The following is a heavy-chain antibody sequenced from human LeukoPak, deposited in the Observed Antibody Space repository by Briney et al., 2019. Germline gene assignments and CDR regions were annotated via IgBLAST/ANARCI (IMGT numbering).Heavy chain of an antibody. Sequence: SETLSLTCTVSGGSISSSSYYWGWIRQPPGKXXXXXXSIYYSGSTCYNPSLKSRVTISVDTSKNQFSLKLSSVTAADTAVYYCARHRGTVVAATIDYWGQGTLVTVSS. CDR2: IYYSGST. CDR1: GGSISSSSYY. J-gene: IGHJ4*02. V-gene: IGHV4-39*01. D-gene: IGHD2-15*01. CDR3: ARHRGTVVAATIDY.